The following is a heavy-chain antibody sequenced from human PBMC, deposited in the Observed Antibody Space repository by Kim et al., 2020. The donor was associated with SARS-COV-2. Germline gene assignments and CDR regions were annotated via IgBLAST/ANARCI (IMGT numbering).Heavy chain of an antibody. D-gene: IGHD3-22*01. CDR3: ARRNYDSSGWDV. CDR2: IDPSDSYT. V-gene: IGHV5-10-1*01. J-gene: IGHJ6*02. Sequence: GESLKISCKGSGYSFTSYWISWVRQMPGKGLEWMGRIDPSDSYTNYRPSFQGHVTISADKSISTAYLQWSSLKAPDTAMYYCARRNYDSSGWDVWGQGTTVTVSS. CDR1: GYSFTSYW.